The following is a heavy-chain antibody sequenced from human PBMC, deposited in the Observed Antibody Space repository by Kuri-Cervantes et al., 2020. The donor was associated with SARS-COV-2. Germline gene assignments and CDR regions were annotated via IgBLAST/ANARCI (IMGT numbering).Heavy chain of an antibody. D-gene: IGHD7-27*01. CDR3: ARDGWGSSFDY. J-gene: IGHJ4*02. Sequence: ESLKISCTVSGGSISSSSYYWGWIRQPPGKGLEWIGSIYYSGSTYYNPSLKSRVTISVDTSKNQFSLKLSSVTAADTAVYYCARDGWGSSFDYWGQGTLVTVSS. CDR1: GGSISSSSYY. CDR2: IYYSGST. V-gene: IGHV4-39*02.